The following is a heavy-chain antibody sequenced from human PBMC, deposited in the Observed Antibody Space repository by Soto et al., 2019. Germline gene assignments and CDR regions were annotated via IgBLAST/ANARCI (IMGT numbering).Heavy chain of an antibody. Sequence: DVQLVESGGGLVQPGGSLRVGCAASGFTLGSHRRHWVRLPPGKGLEWVSRFVTEGGGTSYADSVKGRFTISTDNAKNTVYLQMNGLRAEDTAVYYCATVFDLWGQGTLVTVSS. CDR3: ATVFDL. V-gene: IGHV3-74*01. CDR1: GFTLGSHR. CDR2: FVTEGGGT. J-gene: IGHJ5*02.